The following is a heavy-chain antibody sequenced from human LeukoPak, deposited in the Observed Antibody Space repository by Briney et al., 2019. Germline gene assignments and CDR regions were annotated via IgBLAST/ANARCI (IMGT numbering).Heavy chain of an antibody. CDR1: GFTFSSYG. V-gene: IGHV3-23*01. J-gene: IGHJ4*02. CDR3: AREVGEFDY. CDR2: ISGGGGST. D-gene: IGHD1-26*01. Sequence: GGSLRLSCAASGFTFSSYGMTWVRQAPGKGLEWVSIISGGGGSTYYADSVKGRFTISRDNSKNTMYLQMNSLGAEDTAVYYCAREVGEFDYWGQGTLVTVSS.